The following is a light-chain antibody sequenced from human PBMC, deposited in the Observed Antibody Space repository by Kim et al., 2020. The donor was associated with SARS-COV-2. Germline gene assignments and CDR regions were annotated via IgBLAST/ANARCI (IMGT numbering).Light chain of an antibody. CDR3: QSADSGWV. CDR2: KDS. J-gene: IGLJ3*02. Sequence: SYELTQPPSVSVSPGQTARITCSGDALPKQYAYWYQQKPGQAPVLVIYKDSERPSGIPERFSGSSSGTTVTLTISGVQAEDEADYYCQSADSGWVFGGGTQLTVL. CDR1: ALPKQY. V-gene: IGLV3-25*03.